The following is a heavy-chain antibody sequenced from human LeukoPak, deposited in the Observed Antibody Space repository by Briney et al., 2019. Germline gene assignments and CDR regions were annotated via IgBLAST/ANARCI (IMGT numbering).Heavy chain of an antibody. CDR2: MNPNSGNT. CDR1: GYTFTSYD. V-gene: IGHV1-8*01. CDR3: ARDARYFDWLAHAFDI. Sequence: GASVKVSCKASGYTFTSYDINWVRQATGQGLEWMGWMNPNSGNTGYAQKLQGRVTMTTDTSTSTAYMELRSLRSDDTAVYYCARDARYFDWLAHAFDIWGQGTMVTVSS. J-gene: IGHJ3*02. D-gene: IGHD3-9*01.